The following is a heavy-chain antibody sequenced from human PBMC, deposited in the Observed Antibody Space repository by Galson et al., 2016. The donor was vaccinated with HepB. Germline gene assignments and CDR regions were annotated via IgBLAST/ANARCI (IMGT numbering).Heavy chain of an antibody. CDR3: ARQASMGRGVLKRATYAYCFDF. V-gene: IGHV4-39*01. CDR1: SGSVSSRNYH. CDR2: FPYSGST. D-gene: IGHD3-10*01. J-gene: IGHJ4*02. Sequence: SETLSLTCTVSSGSVSSRNYHWGWIRQPPGKGLEWIGSFPYSGSTYNSPSLKSRVTISVDTSKNQFSLKLSSVTAADTAVYYCARQASMGRGVLKRATYAYCFDFWGQGTLVTVSS.